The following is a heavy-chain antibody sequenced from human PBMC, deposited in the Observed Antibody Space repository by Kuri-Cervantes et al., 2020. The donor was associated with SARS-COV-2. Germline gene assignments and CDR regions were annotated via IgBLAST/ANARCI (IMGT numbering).Heavy chain of an antibody. D-gene: IGHD3-10*01. Sequence: ASVKVSCKAPETTFPNYDINWVRQAPGQGLEWMGWINPNSGGTNYAQKFQGRVTMTRDTSISTAYMELSRLRSDDTAVYYCARDPGFGELLYPSYYYYYMDVWGKGTTVTVSS. CDR1: ETTFPNYD. V-gene: IGHV1-2*02. CDR3: ARDPGFGELLYPSYYYYYMDV. CDR2: INPNSGGT. J-gene: IGHJ6*03.